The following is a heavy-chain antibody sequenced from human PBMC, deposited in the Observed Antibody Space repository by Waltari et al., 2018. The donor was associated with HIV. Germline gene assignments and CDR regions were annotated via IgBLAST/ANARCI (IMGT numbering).Heavy chain of an antibody. CDR2: RNPNSGNT. CDR3: SRGRGYSYGYSDL. Sequence: QVQLVQSGAEVRKPGASVKVSCKASGYTFTTYDINWVRQAPGQGLEWMGWRNPNSGNTGYAQKFQGRVTMTRDTSRSTAYMELTSLTSEDTAVYHCSRGRGYSYGYSDLWGQGTLVTVSS. V-gene: IGHV1-8*01. D-gene: IGHD5-18*01. CDR1: GYTFTTYD. J-gene: IGHJ4*02.